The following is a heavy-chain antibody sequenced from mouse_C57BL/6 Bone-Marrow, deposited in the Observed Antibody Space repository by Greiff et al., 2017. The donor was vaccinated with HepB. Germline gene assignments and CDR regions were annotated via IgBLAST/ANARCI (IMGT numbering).Heavy chain of an antibody. V-gene: IGHV14-4*01. CDR3: ASEVNWDNYAMDY. CDR2: IDPENGDT. D-gene: IGHD4-1*01. CDR1: GFNIKDDY. J-gene: IGHJ4*01. Sequence: EVQLQQSGAELVRPGASVKLSCTASGFNIKDDYMHWVKQRPEQGLEWIGWIDPENGDTEYASKFQGKATITADTSSNTAYLQLSSLTSEDSAVYYCASEVNWDNYAMDYWGQGTSVTVSS.